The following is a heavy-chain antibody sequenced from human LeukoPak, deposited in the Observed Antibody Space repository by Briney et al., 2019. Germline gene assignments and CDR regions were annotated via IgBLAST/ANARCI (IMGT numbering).Heavy chain of an antibody. CDR3: ARRPWGFGGGRSHYAMDV. J-gene: IGHJ6*02. CDR2: TSGGGGST. V-gene: IGHV3-23*01. D-gene: IGHD1-26*01. Sequence: HPGGSLRLSCAASGFTFSSYAVTWVRQAPGKGLEWVSVTSGGGGSTFYADSVRGRFTVSRDNSKNTLHLQMNSLRGEDMGVYYCARRPWGFGGGRSHYAMDVWGQGTTVTVS. CDR1: GFTFSSYA.